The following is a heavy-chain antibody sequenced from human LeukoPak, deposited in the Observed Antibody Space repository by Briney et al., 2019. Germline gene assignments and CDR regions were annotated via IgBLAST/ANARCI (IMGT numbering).Heavy chain of an antibody. V-gene: IGHV4-61*02. D-gene: IGHD3-10*01. CDR2: IYTSGIT. CDR1: GGSISSGSYY. CDR3: ARAYGSGSLDAFDI. Sequence: SQTLSLTCTVSGGSISSGSYYWSWIRQPAGKGLEWVGRIYTSGITNYNPSLKSRVTISVDTSENQFSLKLSSVTAADTAVYYCARAYGSGSLDAFDIWGQGTMVTVSS. J-gene: IGHJ3*02.